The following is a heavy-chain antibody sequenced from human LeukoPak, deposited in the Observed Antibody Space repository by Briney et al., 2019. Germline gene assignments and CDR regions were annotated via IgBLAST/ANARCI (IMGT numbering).Heavy chain of an antibody. D-gene: IGHD4-23*01. CDR2: INPHTGVT. J-gene: IGHJ4*02. Sequence: ASVKVSCKASGYTFTDYYLHWVRQAPGQGFECTGWINPHTGVTDYAHKFQGRVTMTRDTSISTAYMELSSLKSDDTAVYYCARDTVAWDFDFWGQGTLVTVSS. CDR3: ARDTVAWDFDF. V-gene: IGHV1-2*07. CDR1: GYTFTDYY.